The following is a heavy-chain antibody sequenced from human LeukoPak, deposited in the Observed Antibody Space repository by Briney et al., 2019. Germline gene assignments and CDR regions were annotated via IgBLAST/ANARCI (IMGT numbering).Heavy chain of an antibody. CDR1: GFTFSSYA. D-gene: IGHD1-26*01. J-gene: IGHJ3*02. CDR2: ISGSGGST. V-gene: IGHV3-23*01. CDR3: ARDGGSYSANDAFDI. Sequence: GGSLRLSCAASGFTFSSYAMSWVRQAPGKGLEWVSAISGSGGSTYYADSVKGRFTISRDNAKNSLYLQMNSLRAEDTAVYYCARDGGSYSANDAFDIWGQGTMVTVSS.